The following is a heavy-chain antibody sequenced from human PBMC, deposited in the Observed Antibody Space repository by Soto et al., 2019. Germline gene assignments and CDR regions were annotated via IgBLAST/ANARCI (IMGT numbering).Heavy chain of an antibody. Sequence: QVQLQESGPGLVKPSETLSLTCTVSGGSINNYYWSWIRQPPGKGLEWIGNIYYSGSTNYNPSLKSRVTXXLXTXKIQFSLKLTSVTAADTAVYYCARLRYGGSYYCFDCWGQGTLVTVSS. CDR3: ARLRYGGSYYCFDC. D-gene: IGHD1-26*01. J-gene: IGHJ4*02. CDR2: IYYSGST. V-gene: IGHV4-59*08. CDR1: GGSINNYY.